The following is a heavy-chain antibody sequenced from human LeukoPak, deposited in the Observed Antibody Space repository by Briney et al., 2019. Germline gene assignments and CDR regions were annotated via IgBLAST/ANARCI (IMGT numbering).Heavy chain of an antibody. J-gene: IGHJ4*02. Sequence: GGSLRLSCAASAFTVSSNYMNWVRKAPGKGLEWVSYISSSGSTIYYADSVKGRFTISRDNAKNSLYLQMNSLRAEDTAVYYCARDWGMELELQIRFDYWGQGTLVSVSS. CDR2: ISSSGSTI. CDR3: ARDWGMELELQIRFDY. D-gene: IGHD1-7*01. CDR1: AFTVSSNY. V-gene: IGHV3-11*04.